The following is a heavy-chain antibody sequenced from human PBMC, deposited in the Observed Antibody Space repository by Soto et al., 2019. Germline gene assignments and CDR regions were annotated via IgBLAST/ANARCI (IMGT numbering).Heavy chain of an antibody. Sequence: QVQLVESGGGVVQPGRSLRLSCAASGFTFSSYAMHWVRQAPGKGLGWVAVISYDGSNKYYAGSVKGRFTITRDNSKNTLYLHMNSRIAEDKGEYYCARDLEQWLSYRFDPWGQGPLVTVSS. CDR1: GFTFSSYA. CDR2: ISYDGSNK. J-gene: IGHJ5*02. CDR3: ARDLEQWLSYRFDP. V-gene: IGHV3-30-3*01. D-gene: IGHD6-19*01.